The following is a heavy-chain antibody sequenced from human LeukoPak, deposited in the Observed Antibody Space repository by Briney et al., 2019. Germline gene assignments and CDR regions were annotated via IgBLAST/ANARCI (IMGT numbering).Heavy chain of an antibody. CDR1: GFTFSDYY. Sequence: PGGSLRLSCAASGFTFSDYYMSWIRQAPGKGLEWVAYISNGGSTTYYADSVRGRFTISRDNAKNSMYLQMNSLRDEDMAVYYCARDPSGRASHLDYWGQGTLVTVSS. D-gene: IGHD3-10*01. J-gene: IGHJ4*02. CDR2: ISNGGSTT. V-gene: IGHV3-11*04. CDR3: ARDPSGRASHLDY.